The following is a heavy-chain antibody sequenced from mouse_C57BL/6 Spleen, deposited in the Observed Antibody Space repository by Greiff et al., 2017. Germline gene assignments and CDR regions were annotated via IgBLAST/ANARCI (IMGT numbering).Heavy chain of an antibody. Sequence: QVQLQQPGAELVRPGSSVKLSCKASGYTFTSYWMDWVKQRPGQGLEWIGNIYPSDSETHYNQKFKDKATLTVDKSSSTAYMQLSSLTSEDSAVYYCARIKYDYDVDFDVWGTGTTVTVSA. V-gene: IGHV1-61*01. CDR2: IYPSDSET. D-gene: IGHD2-4*01. CDR3: ARIKYDYDVDFDV. J-gene: IGHJ1*03. CDR1: GYTFTSYW.